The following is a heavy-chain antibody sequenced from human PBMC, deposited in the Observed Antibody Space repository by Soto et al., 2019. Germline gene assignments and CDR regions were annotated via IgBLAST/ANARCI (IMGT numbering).Heavy chain of an antibody. CDR3: ARVFLWVGEPQGHLSF. J-gene: IGHJ1*01. Sequence: GASVKVSCKASGYTFTSYGISWVRQAPGQGLEWMGWISAYNGNTNYAQKLQGRVTMTTDTSTSTAYMELRSLRSDDTAVYYCARVFLWVGEPQGHLSFRAQGTPVPVSS. V-gene: IGHV1-18*01. CDR1: GYTFTSYG. CDR2: ISAYNGNT. D-gene: IGHD3-10*01.